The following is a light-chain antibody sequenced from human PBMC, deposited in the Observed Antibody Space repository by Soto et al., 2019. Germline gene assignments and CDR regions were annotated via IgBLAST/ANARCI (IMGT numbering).Light chain of an antibody. Sequence: EIVLTQSPGTLSLSPGERATLSCRASQSVSRSYLAWYQQKPGQAPRLLIYGASSRATGIPDRFSGSGSGTDFTLTISGLEPEDFAVYYCQQYGSSPPWTFGQGTKVEIK. CDR2: GAS. J-gene: IGKJ1*01. CDR1: QSVSRSY. V-gene: IGKV3-20*01. CDR3: QQYGSSPPWT.